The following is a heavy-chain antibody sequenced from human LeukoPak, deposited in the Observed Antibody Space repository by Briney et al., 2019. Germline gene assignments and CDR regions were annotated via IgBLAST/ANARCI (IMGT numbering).Heavy chain of an antibody. CDR2: LNWNGGST. J-gene: IGHJ4*02. CDR3: ARTRSSGGYSGADY. V-gene: IGHV3-20*03. Sequence: MTWVRQAPGKGLEWVSGLNWNGGSTGYADSLQGRFTISRDNAKNSLYLQMTSLRAEDTALYYCARTRSSGGYSGADYWGQGTLVTVSS. D-gene: IGHD1-26*01.